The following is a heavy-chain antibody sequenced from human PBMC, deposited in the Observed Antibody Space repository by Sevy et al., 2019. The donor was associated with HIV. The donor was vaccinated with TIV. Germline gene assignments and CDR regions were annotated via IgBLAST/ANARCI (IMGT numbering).Heavy chain of an antibody. V-gene: IGHV3-30*03. CDR1: GFIFTTYG. Sequence: GGSLRLSCAASGFIFTTYGMHWVRQAPGKGLEWVAIVSYDGSNKFYADSVKGRFTISRDNSKNTLYLQMNSLRTEDXXXXXXXXXXXXXXXXXYYYGMDVWGQGTTVTVSS. CDR3: XXXXXXXXXXXYYYGMDV. J-gene: IGHJ6*02. CDR2: VSYDGSNK.